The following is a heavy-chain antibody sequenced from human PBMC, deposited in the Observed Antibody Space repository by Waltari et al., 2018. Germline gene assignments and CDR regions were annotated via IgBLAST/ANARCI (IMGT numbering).Heavy chain of an antibody. D-gene: IGHD2-15*01. Sequence: QVQLVQSGAEVKKPGASVKVSCKASGYTFTGYYIYWVRQAPGQGLEWMGRINPNSGGTNYAQKFQGWITLTRDTSISTAYMELSSLTSDDTAMYYCARVNGGGYFFGGTYYDESNWFDPWGQGTLVTVSS. J-gene: IGHJ5*02. V-gene: IGHV1-2*04. CDR3: ARVNGGGYFFGGTYYDESNWFDP. CDR1: GYTFTGYY. CDR2: INPNSGGT.